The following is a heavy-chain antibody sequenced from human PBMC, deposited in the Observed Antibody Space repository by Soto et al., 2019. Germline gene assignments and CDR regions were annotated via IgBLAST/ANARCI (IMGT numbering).Heavy chain of an antibody. CDR1: GFTFSDYY. CDR2: ISSSGSTI. CDR3: ARVPRGYSYGLGYYYYYYMDV. V-gene: IGHV3-11*01. D-gene: IGHD5-18*01. J-gene: IGHJ6*03. Sequence: GGSLRLSCAASGFTFSDYYMSWIRQAPGKGLEWVSYISSSGSTIYYADSVKGRFTISRDNAKNSLYLQMNSLRAEDTAVYYCARVPRGYSYGLGYYYYYYMDVWGKGTTVTVSS.